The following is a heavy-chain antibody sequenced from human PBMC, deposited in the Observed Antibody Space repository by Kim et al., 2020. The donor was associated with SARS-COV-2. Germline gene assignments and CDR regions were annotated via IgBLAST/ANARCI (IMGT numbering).Heavy chain of an antibody. Sequence: GGSLRRSCAASGFTFSSSAMHWVRQASGQGLEWVGRIRSKANSYATVYAASVKGRFTISRDDSKSTAYLQMNSLKTEDTAVYYCTSVPGTTLAFWDAFD. D-gene: IGHD1-1*01. CDR1: GFTFSSSA. J-gene: IGHJ3*02. V-gene: IGHV3-73*01. CDR3: TSVPGTTLAFWDAFD. CDR2: IRSKANSYAT.